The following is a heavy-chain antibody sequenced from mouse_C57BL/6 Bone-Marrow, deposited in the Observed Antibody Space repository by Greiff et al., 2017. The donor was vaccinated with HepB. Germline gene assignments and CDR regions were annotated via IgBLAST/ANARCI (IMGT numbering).Heavy chain of an antibody. Sequence: QVQLQQPGAELVKPGASVKLSCKASGYTFTSYWMQWVKQRPGQGLEWIGEIDPSDSYTNYNQKFKGKATLTVDTSSSTAYMQLSSLTSEDSAVYYCARVDSSGPFAYWGQGTTLTVSS. CDR2: IDPSDSYT. CDR3: ARVDSSGPFAY. V-gene: IGHV1-50*01. D-gene: IGHD3-2*02. CDR1: GYTFTSYW. J-gene: IGHJ2*01.